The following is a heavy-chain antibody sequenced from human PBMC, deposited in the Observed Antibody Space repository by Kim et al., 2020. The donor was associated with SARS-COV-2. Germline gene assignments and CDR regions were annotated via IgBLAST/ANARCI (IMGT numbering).Heavy chain of an antibody. D-gene: IGHD4-17*01. Sequence: NYAQKVQGRVTITADESTSTAYMELSSLRSEDTAVYYCARGDYGDYYFDYWGQGTLVTVSS. V-gene: IGHV1-69*01. CDR3: ARGDYGDYYFDY. J-gene: IGHJ4*02.